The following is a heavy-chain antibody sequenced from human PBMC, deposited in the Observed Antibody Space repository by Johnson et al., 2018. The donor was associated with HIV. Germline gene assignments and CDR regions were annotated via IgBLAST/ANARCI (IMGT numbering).Heavy chain of an antibody. D-gene: IGHD3-22*01. CDR1: GFTFSSYA. CDR3: ARDRYYDSSGSHAFDI. Sequence: QEQLVEYGGGVVQPGRSLRLSCAASGFTFSSYAMHWVRQAPGKGLEWVAVISYDGSNKYYADSVKGRFTISRDNSKNTLYLQMNSLRAEDTAVYYCARDRYYDSSGSHAFDIGGQGTMVTVSS. CDR2: ISYDGSNK. V-gene: IGHV3-30*04. J-gene: IGHJ3*02.